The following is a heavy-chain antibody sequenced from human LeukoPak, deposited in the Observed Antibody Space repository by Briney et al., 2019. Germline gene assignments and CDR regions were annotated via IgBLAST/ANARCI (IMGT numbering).Heavy chain of an antibody. Sequence: GASVKVSCKASGYTFTGYYMHWVRQAPGQGLEWMGWINPNSGGTNYAQKFQGRVTMTRDTSISTAYMELSRLRSDDTAVYYCARRMVVRELGNWFDPWGQGTLVTVSS. CDR3: ARRMVVRELGNWFDP. J-gene: IGHJ5*02. CDR2: INPNSGGT. D-gene: IGHD2-15*01. CDR1: GYTFTGYY. V-gene: IGHV1-2*02.